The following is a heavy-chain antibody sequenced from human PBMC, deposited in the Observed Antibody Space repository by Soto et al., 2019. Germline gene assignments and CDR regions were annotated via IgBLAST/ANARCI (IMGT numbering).Heavy chain of an antibody. Sequence: GGSLRLSCVASGFTFSSYAMSWVRQAPGKGLEWVSAISGSGGSTYYADSVKGRFTISRDNSKNTLYLQMNSLSAEDTAVYHCAKNQGVELVPLATVDWFDPWGQGSVVTVSS. D-gene: IGHD1-26*01. J-gene: IGHJ5*02. V-gene: IGHV3-23*01. CDR2: ISGSGGST. CDR3: AKNQGVELVPLATVDWFDP. CDR1: GFTFSSYA.